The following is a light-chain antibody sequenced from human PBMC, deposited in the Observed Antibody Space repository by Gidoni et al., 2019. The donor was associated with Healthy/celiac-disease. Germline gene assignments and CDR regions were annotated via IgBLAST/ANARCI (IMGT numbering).Light chain of an antibody. CDR3: QQLNSYPMT. J-gene: IGKJ1*01. Sequence: DIQLTQSPSFLSASVRDRVTITCRASQGIRSYLAWYQQKPEKAPKLLIYAASTLQSGVPSRFSGSGSGTEFTLTISSLQPEDFATYYCQQLNSYPMTFGQGTKVEIK. CDR1: QGIRSY. CDR2: AAS. V-gene: IGKV1-9*01.